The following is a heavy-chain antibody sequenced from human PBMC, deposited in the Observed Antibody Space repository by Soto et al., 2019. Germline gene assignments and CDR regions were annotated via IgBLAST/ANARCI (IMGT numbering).Heavy chain of an antibody. CDR2: IKSKTDGGTT. CDR3: TTEGCYYYDSSWGCYYYGMDV. V-gene: IGHV3-15*07. D-gene: IGHD3-22*01. CDR1: GFTFSNAW. J-gene: IGHJ6*02. Sequence: GGSLRLSCAASGFTFSNAWMNWVRQAPGKGLEWVGRIKSKTDGGTTDYAAPVKGRFTISRDDSKNTLYLQMNSLKTEDTAVYYCTTEGCYYYDSSWGCYYYGMDVWGQGTTVTVSS.